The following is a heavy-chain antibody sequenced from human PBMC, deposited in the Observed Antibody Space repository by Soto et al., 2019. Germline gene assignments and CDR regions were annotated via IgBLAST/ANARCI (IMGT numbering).Heavy chain of an antibody. CDR3: ARDPLDYYYYSVMDV. CDR2: INAGNGNT. CDR1: GYTLTSYA. V-gene: IGHV1-3*01. J-gene: IGHJ6*02. Sequence: GASVKVSCKASGYTLTSYAMHWVRQAPGQRLEWMGWINAGNGNTKYSQKFQGRVTITRDTSASTAYMELSSLRSEDTAVYYCARDPLDYYYYSVMDVWGQGTTVTVSS.